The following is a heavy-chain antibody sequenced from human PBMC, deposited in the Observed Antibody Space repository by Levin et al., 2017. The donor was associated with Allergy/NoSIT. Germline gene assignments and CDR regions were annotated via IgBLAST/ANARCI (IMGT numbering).Heavy chain of an antibody. D-gene: IGHD2-2*02. Sequence: GESLKISCAASGFTFSSYGMHWVRRAPGKGLEWVALIWNDGSHKYYADSVKGRFTISRDNSKNTLYLQMNSLRAEDTAVYYCARVFDTWYMDVWGKGTTVTVSS. J-gene: IGHJ6*03. CDR3: ARVFDTWYMDV. CDR2: IWNDGSHK. V-gene: IGHV3-33*01. CDR1: GFTFSSYG.